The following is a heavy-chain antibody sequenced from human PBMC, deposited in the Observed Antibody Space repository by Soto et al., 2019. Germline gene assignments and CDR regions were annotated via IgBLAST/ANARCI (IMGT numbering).Heavy chain of an antibody. CDR3: ARDQLSSSSSESAEYFQH. D-gene: IGHD6-6*01. Sequence: QVQLVQSGAEVKKPGSSVKVSCKASGGTFSSYAISWVRQAPGQGLEWMGGIIPIFGTATYAQKFQGRVTITADESTSTAYMELSSLRSEDTAVYYCARDQLSSSSSESAEYFQHWGQGTLVTVSS. CDR2: IIPIFGTA. J-gene: IGHJ1*01. V-gene: IGHV1-69*12. CDR1: GGTFSSYA.